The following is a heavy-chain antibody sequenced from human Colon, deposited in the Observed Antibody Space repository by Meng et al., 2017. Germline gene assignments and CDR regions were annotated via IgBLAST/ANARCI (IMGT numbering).Heavy chain of an antibody. CDR2: IYTNEGT. J-gene: IGHJ6*02. CDR3: GRFSYYYAFVV. CDR1: GGSLSSYY. Sequence: SETLSLTCTVSGGSLSSYYWSWIRQSAGKGLEWIGHIYTNEGTKYTPSLKSRVTISLDTPKNQFSLTLNSVTAADTAVYYCGRFSYYYAFVVWGRGTMVTVSS. V-gene: IGHV4-4*07.